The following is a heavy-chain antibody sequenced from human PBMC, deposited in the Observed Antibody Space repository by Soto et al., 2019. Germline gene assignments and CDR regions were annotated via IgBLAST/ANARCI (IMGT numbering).Heavy chain of an antibody. CDR3: ATYDPSYYYGMDV. V-gene: IGHV4-4*07. CDR1: GGSISSYY. J-gene: IGHJ6*02. D-gene: IGHD3-3*01. CDR2: IYTSGST. Sequence: KPSETLSLTCTVSGGSISSYYWSWIRQPAGKGLEWIGRIYTSGSTNYNPSLKSRVTMSLDTSKNQFSLKLSSVTAADTAVYYCATYDPSYYYGMDVWGQGTTVTVSS.